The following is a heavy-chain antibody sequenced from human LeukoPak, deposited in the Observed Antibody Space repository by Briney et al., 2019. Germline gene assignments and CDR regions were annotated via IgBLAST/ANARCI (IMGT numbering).Heavy chain of an antibody. D-gene: IGHD6-19*01. CDR3: ARDLYSSGWLSFDP. Sequence: ASVKVSCKASGYTFTSHAMNWVRQAPGQGLEWMGWINTNTGNPTYAQGFTGRFVFSLDTSVSTAYLQISSLKAEDTAVYYCARDLYSSGWLSFDPWGQGTLVTVSS. CDR2: INTNTGNP. J-gene: IGHJ5*02. V-gene: IGHV7-4-1*02. CDR1: GYTFTSHA.